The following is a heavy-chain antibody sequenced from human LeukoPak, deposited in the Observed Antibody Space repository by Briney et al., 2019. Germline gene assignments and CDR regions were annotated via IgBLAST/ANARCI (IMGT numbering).Heavy chain of an antibody. J-gene: IGHJ4*02. Sequence: GRSLRLSCAASGFTFSLYGIHWVRQAPGKGLEWVSYISSSGNTIYNADSVKGRFTISRDNANNSVFLQMNSLRAEDTAIYYCASSRPLWGQGTLVTVSS. CDR1: GFTFSLYG. CDR3: ASSRPL. CDR2: ISSSGNTI. V-gene: IGHV3-48*04.